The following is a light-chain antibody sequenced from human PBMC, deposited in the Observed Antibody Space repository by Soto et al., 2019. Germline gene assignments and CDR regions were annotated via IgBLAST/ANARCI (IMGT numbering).Light chain of an antibody. CDR2: TAS. V-gene: IGKV1-39*01. Sequence: DIKMTQSPSSLSASVGDRVTITCRASETLTIYLSWYQQKPRRPPTLLIYTASILESGVPSRFSGSGSGTNFTLTISSLQPDDFATYYCQQNYDTPRTFGQGTKVE. J-gene: IGKJ1*01. CDR3: QQNYDTPRT. CDR1: ETLTIY.